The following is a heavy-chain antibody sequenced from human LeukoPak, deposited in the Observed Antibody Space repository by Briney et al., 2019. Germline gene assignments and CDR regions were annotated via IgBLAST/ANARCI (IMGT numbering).Heavy chain of an antibody. Sequence: GAAVKVSCKASGYTFTGYYIHWVRQAPGQGLEWMGWINPNSGGTNYAQKFQGRVTMTRDTSISTAYMELSRLRSDDTAVYYCARDYFTANDYWGQGTLVTVSS. CDR3: ARDYFTANDY. V-gene: IGHV1-2*02. D-gene: IGHD2-21*02. CDR1: GYTFTGYY. CDR2: INPNSGGT. J-gene: IGHJ4*02.